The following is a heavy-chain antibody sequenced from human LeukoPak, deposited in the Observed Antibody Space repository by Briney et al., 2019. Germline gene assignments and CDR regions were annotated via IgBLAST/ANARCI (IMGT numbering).Heavy chain of an antibody. Sequence: SETLSLTCTVSGDSISSYYWSWIRQPPGKGLEWIGYIYYSGSTNYNPSLKSRVTISVDTSKNQFSLKLSSVTAADTAVYYCAREGHDYGDYVDYFDYWGQGTLVTVSS. D-gene: IGHD4-17*01. J-gene: IGHJ4*02. CDR2: IYYSGST. V-gene: IGHV4-59*01. CDR3: AREGHDYGDYVDYFDY. CDR1: GDSISSYY.